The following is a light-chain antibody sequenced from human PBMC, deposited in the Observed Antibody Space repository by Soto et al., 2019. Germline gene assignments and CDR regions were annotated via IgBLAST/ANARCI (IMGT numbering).Light chain of an antibody. CDR1: SSDVGAYNY. CDR2: DVS. J-gene: IGLJ3*02. V-gene: IGLV2-14*01. CDR3: SAYTTSSTWV. Sequence: QSALTQPASVSGSPGQSITISCTGTSSDVGAYNYVSWYQQHPGKAPKLMIYDVSNRPSGVSNRFSGSKSGNTASLTISGLQAEDAADYYCSAYTTSSTWVFGGGTKVTV.